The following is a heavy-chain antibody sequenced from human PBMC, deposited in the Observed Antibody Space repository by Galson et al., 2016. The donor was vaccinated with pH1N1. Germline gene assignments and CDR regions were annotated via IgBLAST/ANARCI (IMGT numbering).Heavy chain of an antibody. V-gene: IGHV1-46*03. D-gene: IGHD2-2*01. J-gene: IGHJ4*02. CDR3: ARDFYSGYAVGRLDY. Sequence: SVKVSCKESGYTFSTYNIHWVRQAPGQGLEWMGIINPSGDTTNYAQKFQGRVTMTRDTSANTVYMELSSLRSEDTAGYYCARDFYSGYAVGRLDYWGQGTLVTVSS. CDR1: GYTFSTYN. CDR2: INPSGDTT.